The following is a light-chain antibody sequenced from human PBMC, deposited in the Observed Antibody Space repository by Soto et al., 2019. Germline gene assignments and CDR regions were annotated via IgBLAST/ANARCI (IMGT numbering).Light chain of an antibody. CDR1: QGISNY. V-gene: IGKV1-27*01. CDR3: QKYNSAPWT. Sequence: DLQVTQSPSSLSASVGDRVTITCRASQGISNYLAWYQQQPGKVPKLLIYVASTLQSGVPSRFSGSGSGTDFTLTISSLQPEDVATYYCQKYNSAPWTFGQGTKVEIK. CDR2: VAS. J-gene: IGKJ1*01.